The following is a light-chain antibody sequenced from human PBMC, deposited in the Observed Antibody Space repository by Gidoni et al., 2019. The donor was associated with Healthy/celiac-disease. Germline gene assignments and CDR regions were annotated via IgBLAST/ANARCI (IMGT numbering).Light chain of an antibody. CDR2: DAS. CDR1: QSISSW. CDR3: QQYNGT. Sequence: DIQMTQSPSTLSASVGDRVTITCRASQSISSWLAWYQQKPGKAPKLLIYDASSLESGVPSRFSGSGSGTEFTLTISSLQPDDFATYYCQQYNGTFGQXTKVEIK. J-gene: IGKJ1*01. V-gene: IGKV1-5*01.